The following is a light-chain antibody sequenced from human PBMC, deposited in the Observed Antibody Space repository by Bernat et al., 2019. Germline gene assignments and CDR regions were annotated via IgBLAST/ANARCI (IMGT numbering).Light chain of an antibody. CDR1: QSAPNTY. Sequence: EIVLTQSPGTLSLSPGERATLSCRASQSAPNTYISWYQQKPGQAPRLLIYGPSSTAIDTPDRSTGTGSATDFTLTISRLDPGDCAVYYCQEYGSSHQITFGGGTKVEI. J-gene: IGKJ4*01. CDR2: GPS. V-gene: IGKV3-20*01. CDR3: QEYGSSHQIT.